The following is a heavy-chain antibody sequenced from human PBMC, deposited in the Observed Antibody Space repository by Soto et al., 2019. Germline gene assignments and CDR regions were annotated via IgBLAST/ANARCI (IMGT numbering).Heavy chain of an antibody. CDR2: IYYSGST. CDR1: GGSLSRGGYY. D-gene: IGHD2-2*01. CDR3: ARDHDIVVVPAAMAGSYYYGMDV. V-gene: IGHV4-31*03. J-gene: IGHJ6*02. Sequence: PSETLSLPCTVSGGSLSRGGYYWSRIRQHPGKGLEWIGYIYYSGSTYSTPSLKSRVTISVDTSKNQFSLKLSSVTAADTAVYYCARDHDIVVVPAAMAGSYYYGMDVWGQGTTVTVSS.